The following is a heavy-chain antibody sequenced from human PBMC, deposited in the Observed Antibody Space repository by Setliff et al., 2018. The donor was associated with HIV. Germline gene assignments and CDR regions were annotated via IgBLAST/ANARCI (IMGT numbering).Heavy chain of an antibody. J-gene: IGHJ4*02. CDR2: ISSNGGST. V-gene: IGHV3-64*02. Sequence: GGSLRLSCAASGFTFSSYAMHWVRQAPGKGLEYVSAISSNGGSTYYADSVEGRFTISRDNSKNTLYLQMGSLRAEDMAVYYCARGHSGYDFRPAYYFDYWGQGTLVTVSS. CDR1: GFTFSSYA. D-gene: IGHD5-12*01. CDR3: ARGHSGYDFRPAYYFDY.